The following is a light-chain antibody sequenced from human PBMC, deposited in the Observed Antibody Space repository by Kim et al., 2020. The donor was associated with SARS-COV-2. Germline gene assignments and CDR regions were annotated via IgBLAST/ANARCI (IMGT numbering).Light chain of an antibody. Sequence: DIVLTQSPGTLSLSPGERATLSCRASQIVGRSLLAWYQKIPGLAPRLLIYAASTRPTGTPDRFSGSGSGTDFTLTISRLQPEDFAMYYCQQYGSSPYTFGQGTKVDIK. CDR1: QIVGRSL. V-gene: IGKV3-20*01. CDR3: QQYGSSPYT. CDR2: AAS. J-gene: IGKJ2*01.